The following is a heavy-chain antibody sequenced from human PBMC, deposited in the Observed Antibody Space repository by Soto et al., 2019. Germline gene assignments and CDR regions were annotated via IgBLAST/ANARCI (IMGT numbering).Heavy chain of an antibody. V-gene: IGHV3-23*01. CDR3: ARGGAVAAPLQLYYYYGMDV. J-gene: IGHJ6*02. Sequence: GGPLRLSWAASGFTFSNYAMSWVRQAQGKGLEWVSAISGSGGSTYYADSVKGRFTISRDNARNSLYLQMNSLRAEDTAVYYCARGGAVAAPLQLYYYYGMDVWGQGTTVTVSS. CDR2: ISGSGGST. D-gene: IGHD6-19*01. CDR1: GFTFSNYA.